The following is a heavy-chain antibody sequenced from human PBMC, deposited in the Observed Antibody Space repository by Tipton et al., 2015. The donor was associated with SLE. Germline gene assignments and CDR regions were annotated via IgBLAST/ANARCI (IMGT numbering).Heavy chain of an antibody. D-gene: IGHD1-1*01. Sequence: TLSLTCTVSGGSISRSSHYWGWIRQPPGKGLEWIGSIYYSGRTYYNSSLKSRVTISVDTSKNQFSLKLSSVTDADAAVYYCAREVQSQGCFDPWGQGTLVPVPS. V-gene: IGHV4-39*07. CDR3: AREVQSQGCFDP. CDR1: GGSISRSSHY. J-gene: IGHJ5*02. CDR2: IYYSGRT.